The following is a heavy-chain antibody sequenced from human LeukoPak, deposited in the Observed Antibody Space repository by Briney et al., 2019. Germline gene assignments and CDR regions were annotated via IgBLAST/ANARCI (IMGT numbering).Heavy chain of an antibody. CDR3: ARCSGNYYGSGSYTYYFDY. V-gene: IGHV4-31*03. D-gene: IGHD3-10*01. CDR1: GGSISSGGYY. CDR2: IYYSGST. Sequence: SETLSPTCTVSGGSISSGGYYWSWIRQHPGKGLEWIGYIYYSGSTYYNPSLKSRVTISVDTSKNQFSLKLSSVTAADTAVYYCARCSGNYYGSGSYTYYFDYWGQGTLVTVSS. J-gene: IGHJ4*02.